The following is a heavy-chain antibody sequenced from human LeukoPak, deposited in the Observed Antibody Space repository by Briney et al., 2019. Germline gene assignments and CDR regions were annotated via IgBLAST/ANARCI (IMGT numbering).Heavy chain of an antibody. CDR3: AKERDYRVSTSCDY. CDR1: GFTFSNFG. V-gene: IGHV3-30*18. CDR2: ISYDGKVT. D-gene: IGHD4-17*01. Sequence: PGESLRLSCAASGFTFSNFGMHWVRQAPGKGQEWVAVISYDGKVTFYADSVKGRFTISRDNSKNTLYLHMTSLRGGDTALYYCAKERDYRVSTSCDYWGQGTQVTVSS. J-gene: IGHJ4*02.